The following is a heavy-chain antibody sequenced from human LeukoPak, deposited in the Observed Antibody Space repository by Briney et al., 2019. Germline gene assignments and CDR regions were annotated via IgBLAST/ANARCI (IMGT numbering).Heavy chain of an antibody. D-gene: IGHD3-10*01. CDR1: GYSFTSYW. CDR3: ARHSFYGSGSYSPGDH. J-gene: IGHJ4*02. Sequence: GESLKISCKGSGYSFTSYWIAWVRQMPGKGLELMGIIYPGDSDIRYSPSFQGQVTISADKSISTAYLQWSSLKASDTAMYYCARHSFYGSGSYSPGDHWGQGTLVTVSS. CDR2: IYPGDSDI. V-gene: IGHV5-51*01.